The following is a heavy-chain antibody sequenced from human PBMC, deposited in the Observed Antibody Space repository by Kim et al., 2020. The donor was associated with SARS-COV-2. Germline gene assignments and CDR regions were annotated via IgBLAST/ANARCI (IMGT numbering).Heavy chain of an antibody. Sequence: GGSLRLSCAASGFTFDDYGMSWVRQAPGKGLEWVSGIKWNGGSTGYADSVKGRFIISRDNAKNSLYLQMNSLRAEDTALYHCARGGAVAPLTLSYYYYYMDVWGKGTTVTVSS. J-gene: IGHJ6*03. CDR1: GFTFDDYG. CDR3: ARGGAVAPLTLSYYYYYMDV. D-gene: IGHD6-19*01. CDR2: IKWNGGST. V-gene: IGHV3-20*01.